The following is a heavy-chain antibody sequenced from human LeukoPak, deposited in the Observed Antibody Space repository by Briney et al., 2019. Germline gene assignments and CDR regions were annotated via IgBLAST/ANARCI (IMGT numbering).Heavy chain of an antibody. V-gene: IGHV4-34*01. Sequence: SETLSLTCAVYGGSFSGYYWSWIRQPPGKGLEWIGEINHSGSTNYNPSLKSRVTISVDTSKNQFSLKLSSVTAADTAVYYCAGRVGSYGDYPYDAFDIWGQGTMVTVSS. J-gene: IGHJ3*02. D-gene: IGHD4-17*01. CDR1: GGSFSGYY. CDR3: AGRVGSYGDYPYDAFDI. CDR2: INHSGST.